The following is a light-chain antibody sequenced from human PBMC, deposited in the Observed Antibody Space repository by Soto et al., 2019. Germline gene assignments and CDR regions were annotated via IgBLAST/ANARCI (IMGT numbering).Light chain of an antibody. V-gene: IGKV3-15*01. J-gene: IGKJ2*01. Sequence: EIVMTQSPAPLSGSQGERAALSCRASQTVSNNLAWYQQKPGQAPRLLIYGASTRATTIPARFSGSGSGTEFTLTISSLQSEDFAIYYCQQYDNWPLTLGQGSKVDI. CDR2: GAS. CDR3: QQYDNWPLT. CDR1: QTVSNN.